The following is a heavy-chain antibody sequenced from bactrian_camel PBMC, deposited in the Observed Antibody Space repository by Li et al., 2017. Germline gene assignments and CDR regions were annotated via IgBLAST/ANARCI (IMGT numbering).Heavy chain of an antibody. CDR2: MSGDGST. CDR1: GITFSRHD. V-gene: IGHV3S10*01. D-gene: IGHD5*01. Sequence: VQLVESGGGLVQPGESLRLSYVASGITFSRHDMSWVRQAPGNVCELVAVMSGDGSTEYTESVKGRFHISQDDAKKTVYLQMNNLQPDDTGMYYCARHLVWDCGTRIAEGTYSYWGQGTQVTVS. CDR3: ARHLVWDCGTRIAEGTYSY. J-gene: IGHJ4*01.